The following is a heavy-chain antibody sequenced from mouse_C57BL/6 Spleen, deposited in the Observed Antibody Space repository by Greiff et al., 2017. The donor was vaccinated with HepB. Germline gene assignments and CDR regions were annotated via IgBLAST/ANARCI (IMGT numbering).Heavy chain of an antibody. J-gene: IGHJ2*01. D-gene: IGHD6-5*01. CDR1: GYTFTSYW. V-gene: IGHV1-5*01. CDR3: TRGAYVRGGDGDYFDY. Sequence: VQLQQSGTVLARPGASVKMSCKTSGYTFTSYWMHWVKQRPGQGLEWIGAIYPGNSDTSYNQKFKGKAKLTAVTSASTAYMELSSLTNEDSAVYYCTRGAYVRGGDGDYFDYWGQGTTLTVSS. CDR2: IYPGNSDT.